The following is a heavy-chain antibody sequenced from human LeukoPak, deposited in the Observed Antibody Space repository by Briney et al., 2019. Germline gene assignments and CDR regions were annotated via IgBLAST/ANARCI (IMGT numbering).Heavy chain of an antibody. V-gene: IGHV3-7*04. D-gene: IGHD2-15*01. J-gene: IGHJ4*02. CDR3: ARGDGGSPFDY. CDR2: INHNGNVN. CDR1: GFTFSSYW. Sequence: GGSLRLSCAASGFTFSSYWMNWARQAPGKGLEWVASINHNGNVNYYVDSGKGRFTISRDNAKNSLYLQMNSLRAEDTAVYYCARGDGGSPFDYWGQGTLVTVSS.